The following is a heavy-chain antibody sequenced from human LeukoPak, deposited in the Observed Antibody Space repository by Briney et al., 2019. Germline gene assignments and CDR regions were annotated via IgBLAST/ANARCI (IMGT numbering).Heavy chain of an antibody. CDR1: GFIFSNYA. CDR2: ISGRSGST. CDR3: AKWGDYDVLTGYYVSDF. V-gene: IGHV3-23*01. Sequence: GASLRLSCAASGFIFSNYAMYWVRQAPGKGLEWVSAISGRSGSTYYADYVKGRFTISRDSSKNTLYLQMNSLRADDTAVYYCAKWGDYDVLTGYYVSDFWGQGTLVTVSS. J-gene: IGHJ4*02. D-gene: IGHD3-9*01.